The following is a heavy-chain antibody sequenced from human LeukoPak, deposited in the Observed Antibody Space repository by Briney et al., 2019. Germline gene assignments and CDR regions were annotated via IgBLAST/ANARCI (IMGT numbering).Heavy chain of an antibody. CDR3: ARDADSYGTGLFDY. D-gene: IGHD5-18*01. V-gene: IGHV4-31*03. J-gene: IGHJ4*02. CDR1: GGSISSGGYY. CDR2: IYYSGST. Sequence: SQTLSLTCTVSGGSISSGGYYWSWIRQHPGKGLEWIGYIYYSGSTYYNPSLKSRVTISVDTPKNQFSLKLSSMTAADTAVYYCARDADSYGTGLFDYWGQGTLVTVSS.